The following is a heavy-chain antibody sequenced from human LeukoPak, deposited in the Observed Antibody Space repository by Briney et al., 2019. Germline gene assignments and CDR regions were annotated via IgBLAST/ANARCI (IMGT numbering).Heavy chain of an antibody. V-gene: IGHV4-34*01. CDR1: GVSFSGYY. J-gene: IGHJ4*02. Sequence: SETLSLTCAVCGVSFSGYYWSWIRQPPGKGLEWIGEINHSGSTNYNPSLKSRVTISVDTSKNQFSLKLSSVTAADTAVYYCARDYSVDIVATIRRYYFDYWGQGTLVTVSS. D-gene: IGHD5-12*01. CDR2: INHSGST. CDR3: ARDYSVDIVATIRRYYFDY.